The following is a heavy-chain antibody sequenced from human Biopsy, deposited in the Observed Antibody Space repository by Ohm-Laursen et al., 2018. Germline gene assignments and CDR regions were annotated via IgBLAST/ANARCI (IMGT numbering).Heavy chain of an antibody. Sequence: SETLSLTCSVSGGSMTGYEWSWIRLAPGKGLEWIGYIYYSGGTKYNPSLASRVTFSVDMSKSQFSLKLYSVTAVDTAVYYCAREAIGVATAFDIWGQGTMVTVSS. J-gene: IGHJ3*02. CDR3: AREAIGVATAFDI. CDR2: IYYSGGT. V-gene: IGHV4-59*01. CDR1: GGSMTGYE. D-gene: IGHD5-12*01.